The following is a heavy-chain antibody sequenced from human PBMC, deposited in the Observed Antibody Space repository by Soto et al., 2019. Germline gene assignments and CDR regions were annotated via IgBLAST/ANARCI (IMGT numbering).Heavy chain of an antibody. CDR3: ARLDYDFWHWFDP. CDR2: IIPILGIA. J-gene: IGHJ5*02. V-gene: IGHV1-69*02. CDR1: GGTFSSYT. Sequence: SVKVSCKASGGTFSSYTISWVRQAPGQGLEWMGRIIPILGIANYAQKFQGRVTITADKSTSTAYMELSSLRSEDTAVYYCARLDYDFWHWFDPWGQGTLVTLSS. D-gene: IGHD3-3*01.